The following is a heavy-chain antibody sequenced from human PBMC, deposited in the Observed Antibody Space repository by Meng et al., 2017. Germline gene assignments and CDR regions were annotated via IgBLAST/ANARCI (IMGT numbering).Heavy chain of an antibody. J-gene: IGHJ4*02. V-gene: IGHV3-15*04. CDR3: ATGAAAADH. CDR1: GLRFTDAW. D-gene: IGHD6-13*01. Sequence: VEALGAGGGLVKPGGSLRLSCVASGLRFTDAWMSWVRQAPGKGLEWVGRIERKSDGGTIYYAAPVKGRFTISRDDSKNTLYLQMDSLINEDTAVYFCATGAAAADHWGQGTLVTVSS. CDR2: IERKSDGGTI.